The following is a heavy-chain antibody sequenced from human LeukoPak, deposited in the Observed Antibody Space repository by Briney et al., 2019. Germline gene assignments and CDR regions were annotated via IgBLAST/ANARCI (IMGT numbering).Heavy chain of an antibody. J-gene: IGHJ6*03. V-gene: IGHV1-69*05. Sequence: SVKVSCKASGGTFNSYAISWVRQAPGQGLEWMGGIMPLFGTANYAQEFQGRVTFTTDESASTAYMEVSSLRSEDTAVYYCASGSLGDGYGVGDYYQYMDVWGKGTTVTVSS. CDR2: IMPLFGTA. CDR3: ASGSLGDGYGVGDYYQYMDV. D-gene: IGHD5-24*01. CDR1: GGTFNSYA.